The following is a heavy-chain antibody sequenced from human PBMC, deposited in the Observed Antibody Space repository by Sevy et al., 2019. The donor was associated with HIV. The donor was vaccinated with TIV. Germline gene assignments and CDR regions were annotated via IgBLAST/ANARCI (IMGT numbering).Heavy chain of an antibody. CDR2: ISHDGSDK. Sequence: GSLRLSCAASGFTFSNYGMHWVRQASDKGLAWVAAISHDGSDKYHADSVRGRFTISRDNSKNTLYLQMNSLRAEDTAVYYCARGRKTATQWFDPWGQGTLVTVSS. CDR3: ARGRKTATQWFDP. J-gene: IGHJ5*02. CDR1: GFTFSNYG. D-gene: IGHD2-15*01. V-gene: IGHV3-30*03.